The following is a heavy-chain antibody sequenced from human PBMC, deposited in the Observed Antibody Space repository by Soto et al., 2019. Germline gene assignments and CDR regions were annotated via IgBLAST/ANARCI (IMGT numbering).Heavy chain of an antibody. CDR3: AREDCSSTSCRPRLGYYGMDV. Sequence: SVKVSCMASGGIFGSYAISWVRQAPGQGLEWMGGIIPIFGTANYAQKFQGRVTITADESTSTAYMELSSLRSEDTAVYYCAREDCSSTSCRPRLGYYGMDVWGQGTTVTVSS. D-gene: IGHD2-2*01. CDR1: GGIFGSYA. V-gene: IGHV1-69*13. CDR2: IIPIFGTA. J-gene: IGHJ6*02.